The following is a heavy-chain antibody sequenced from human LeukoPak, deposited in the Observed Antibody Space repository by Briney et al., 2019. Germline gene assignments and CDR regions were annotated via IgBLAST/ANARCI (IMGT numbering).Heavy chain of an antibody. D-gene: IGHD5-18*01. CDR3: AKDIYRYSYGTASGFDY. Sequence: GGSLRLSCAASGFTFSSYSMNWVRQAPGKGLEWVSHITASGTAMFYADSVKGRFTISRDNAKNSLYLQMNSLRAEDTALYYCAKDIYRYSYGTASGFDYWGQRTLVTVSS. CDR2: ITASGTAM. J-gene: IGHJ4*02. CDR1: GFTFSSYS. V-gene: IGHV3-48*01.